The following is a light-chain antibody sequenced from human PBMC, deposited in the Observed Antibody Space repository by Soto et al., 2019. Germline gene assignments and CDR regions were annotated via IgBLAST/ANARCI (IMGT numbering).Light chain of an antibody. CDR1: QSISSW. J-gene: IGKJ4*01. V-gene: IGKV1-5*01. CDR2: DAS. Sequence: DIQMTQSPSTLSASVGDRVTITCRASQSISSWLAWYQQKPGKAPKLLIYDASSLESGVPSRFSGSGYGTEFTLTSSSLQPDDFATYYCQQYNSFGGGTKVEIK. CDR3: QQYNS.